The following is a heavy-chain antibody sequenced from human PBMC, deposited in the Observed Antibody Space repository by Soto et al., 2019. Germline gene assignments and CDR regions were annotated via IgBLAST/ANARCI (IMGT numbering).Heavy chain of an antibody. Sequence: QVQLQQWGAGLLKPSETLSLTCAVYGGSFSGYYWSWIRQPPGKGLEWIGEINPSGSTNYNPSLKSRVTISVVTSRNQFSLKLSSVSAADTAVYYCAGEAPYCSSTSCYYYGMDVWGQGTTVTVSS. CDR2: INPSGST. V-gene: IGHV4-34*01. CDR1: GGSFSGYY. CDR3: AGEAPYCSSTSCYYYGMDV. J-gene: IGHJ6*02. D-gene: IGHD2-2*01.